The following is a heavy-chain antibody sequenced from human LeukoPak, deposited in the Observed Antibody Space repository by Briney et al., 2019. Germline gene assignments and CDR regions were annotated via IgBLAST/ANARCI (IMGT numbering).Heavy chain of an antibody. CDR2: INHSGST. V-gene: IGHV4-39*07. CDR3: ARSRSGRVY. J-gene: IGHJ4*02. Sequence: PSETLSLTCTVSGGSISSSSYYWSWIRQPPGKGLEWIGEINHSGSTNYNPSLKSRVTISVDTSKNQFSLKLSPVTAADTAVYYCARSRSGRVYWGQGTLVTVSS. CDR1: GGSISSSSYY. D-gene: IGHD3-3*01.